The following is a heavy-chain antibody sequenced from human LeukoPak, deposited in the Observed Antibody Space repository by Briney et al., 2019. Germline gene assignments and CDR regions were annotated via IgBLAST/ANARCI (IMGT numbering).Heavy chain of an antibody. CDR3: ARGPGGERFDY. J-gene: IGHJ4*02. D-gene: IGHD3-16*01. CDR2: INPNSGGR. V-gene: IGHV1-2*02. CDR1: GYTFTGYY. Sequence: ASVRVSCKASGYTFTGYYMHWVRQAPGQGLEWMGWINPNSGGRNYAQKFQGRVIMTRDTSISTAYMELSRLRSDDTAVYYCARGPGGERFDYWGQGALVTVSS.